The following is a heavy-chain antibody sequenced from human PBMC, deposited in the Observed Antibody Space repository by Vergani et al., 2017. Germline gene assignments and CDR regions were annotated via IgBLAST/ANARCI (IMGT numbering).Heavy chain of an antibody. D-gene: IGHD2-15*01. Sequence: VQLVESGGGVVQPGGSLRLSCAASGFTFSSYAMHWVRQAPGKGLEWVAVISYDGSNKYYADSVKGRFTISRDNSKNTLYLQMNSLRAEDTAVYYCARDGDXSGGSCYLIYYYYGMDVWGQGTTVTVSS. CDR2: ISYDGSNK. V-gene: IGHV3-30-3*01. J-gene: IGHJ6*02. CDR3: ARDGDXSGGSCYLIYYYYGMDV. CDR1: GFTFSSYA.